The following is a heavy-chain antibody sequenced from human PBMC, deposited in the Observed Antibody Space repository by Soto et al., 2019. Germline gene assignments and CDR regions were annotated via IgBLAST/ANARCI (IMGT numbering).Heavy chain of an antibody. CDR1: GYTFTSYG. V-gene: IGHV1-18*01. CDR3: ARDPGGSGSYPSGYYGMDV. Sequence: ASVKVSCKASGYTFTSYGISWVRQAPGQGLEWMGWISAYNGNTNYAQKLQGRVTMTTDTSTSTAYMELRSLRSDDTAVYYCARDPGGSGSYPSGYYGMDVWGQGTTVTVSS. CDR2: ISAYNGNT. J-gene: IGHJ6*02. D-gene: IGHD3-10*01.